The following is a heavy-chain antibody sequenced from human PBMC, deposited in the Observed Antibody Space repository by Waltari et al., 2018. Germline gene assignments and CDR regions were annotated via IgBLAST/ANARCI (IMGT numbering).Heavy chain of an antibody. J-gene: IGHJ6*02. D-gene: IGHD3-22*01. Sequence: EVQLVESGGGLVLPGGSLGLSCAASGFPFDVYAMHWGRQAPGKGLEWVSGISWNSGSIGYADSVKGRFTISRDNAKNSLYLQMNSLRAEDTALYDCAKGDSSGYYYYYYGMDVWGQGTTVTVSS. CDR1: GFPFDVYA. CDR3: AKGDSSGYYYYYYGMDV. CDR2: ISWNSGSI. V-gene: IGHV3-9*01.